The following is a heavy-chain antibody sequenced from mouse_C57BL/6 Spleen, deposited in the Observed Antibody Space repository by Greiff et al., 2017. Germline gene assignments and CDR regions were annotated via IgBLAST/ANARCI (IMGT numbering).Heavy chain of an antibody. CDR1: GFTFSSYA. Sequence: EVMLVESGGGLVKPGGSLKLSCAASGFTFSSYAMSWVRQTPEKRLEWVATISDGGSYTYYPDNVKGRFTISRDNAKNNLYLQMSHLKSEDTAMYYCARGGDGCLAWFAYWGKGTLVTVSA. D-gene: IGHD2-3*01. CDR2: ISDGGSYT. V-gene: IGHV5-4*03. J-gene: IGHJ3*01. CDR3: ARGGDGCLAWFAY.